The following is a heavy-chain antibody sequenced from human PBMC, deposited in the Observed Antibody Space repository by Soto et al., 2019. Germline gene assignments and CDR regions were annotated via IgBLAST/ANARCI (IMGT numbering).Heavy chain of an antibody. CDR3: ARGKSESYYDSRGFVF. CDR1: GGTFSRYT. J-gene: IGHJ4*02. CDR2: IIPVLGMT. Sequence: QVQLVQSGAEVKKPGSSVKVSCKASGGTFSRYTISWVRQAPGHGLEWMGRIIPVLGMTNYAQKFQGRVTITADKSTSTAYMELSSLRSEDTAVYYCARGKSESYYDSRGFVFWGQGTLVTVSS. V-gene: IGHV1-69*02. D-gene: IGHD3-22*01.